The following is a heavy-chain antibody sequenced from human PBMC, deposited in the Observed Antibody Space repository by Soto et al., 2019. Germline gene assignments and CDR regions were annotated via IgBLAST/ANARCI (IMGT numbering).Heavy chain of an antibody. CDR1: GGTFSSYA. CDR3: ARDSVEMATIYYYYGMDV. V-gene: IGHV1-69*01. CDR2: IIPIFGTA. J-gene: IGHJ6*02. D-gene: IGHD5-12*01. Sequence: QVQLVQSGAEVKKPGSSVKVSCKASGGTFSSYAISWVRPAPGQGLEWMGGIIPIFGTANYAQKFQGRVTITADESTSTAYMELSSLRSEDTAVYYCARDSVEMATIYYYYGMDVWGQGTTVTVSS.